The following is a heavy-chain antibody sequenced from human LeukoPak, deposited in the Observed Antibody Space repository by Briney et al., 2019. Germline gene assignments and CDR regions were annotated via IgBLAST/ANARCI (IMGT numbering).Heavy chain of an antibody. V-gene: IGHV3-15*01. J-gene: IGHJ4*02. D-gene: IGHD4-17*01. CDR2: FKSKTDGGTT. CDR1: GFTFSNAW. Sequence: NPGGSLRLSCAASGFTFSNAWMSWVRQAPGKGLEWVGRFKSKTDGGTTDYAAPVKGRFTISRDDSKNTLYLQMNSLKTEDTAVYYCVTDYTSVTMVRTEPVDYWGQGTLVTVSS. CDR3: VTDYTSVTMVRTEPVDY.